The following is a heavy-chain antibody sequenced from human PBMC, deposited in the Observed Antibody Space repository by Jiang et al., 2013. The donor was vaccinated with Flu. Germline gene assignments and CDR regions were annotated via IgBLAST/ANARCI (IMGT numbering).Heavy chain of an antibody. CDR3: ARTYYGDSVYFDY. V-gene: IGHV2-70*11. CDR2: IDWDDDK. CDR1: GFSLRTNEIC. D-gene: IGHD4-17*01. J-gene: IGHJ4*02. Sequence: TMTCTFSGFSLRTNEICVSWIRQPPGKALEWLARIDWDDDKHYSPFLKTRLTISKDTSKSQVVLTMTNMDPVDTATYYCARTYYGDSVYFDYWGQGALVTVSS.